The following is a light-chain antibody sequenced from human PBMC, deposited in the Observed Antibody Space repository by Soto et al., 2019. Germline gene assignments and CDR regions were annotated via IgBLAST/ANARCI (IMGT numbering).Light chain of an antibody. CDR1: QGISSN. J-gene: IGKJ5*01. CDR2: GAS. CDR3: QHYNDWPPIT. Sequence: EIVLTQSPATLSVSPGERATLSCRASQGISSNLAWYQQKPGQPPRLLVYGASTRAAGISARFSGSGSGTEFTLTISSLQSEDFAVYYCQHYNDWPPITFGQGTRLEIK. V-gene: IGKV3-15*01.